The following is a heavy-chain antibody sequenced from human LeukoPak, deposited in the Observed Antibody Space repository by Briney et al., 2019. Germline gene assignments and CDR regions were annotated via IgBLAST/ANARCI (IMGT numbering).Heavy chain of an antibody. CDR3: ARWSGYALD. V-gene: IGHV4-59*01. J-gene: IGHJ4*02. D-gene: IGHD2-2*01. Sequence: PSETLSLTCTVSGGSISSYYWSWIRQPPGKGLEWIGYIYYSGSTNYNPSLKSLVTMSIDTSKNQFSLKLSSVTAADTAVYYCARWSGYALDWGQGTLVTVSS. CDR1: GGSISSYY. CDR2: IYYSGST.